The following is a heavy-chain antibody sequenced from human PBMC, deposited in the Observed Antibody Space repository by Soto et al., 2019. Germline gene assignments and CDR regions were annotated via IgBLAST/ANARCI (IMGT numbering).Heavy chain of an antibody. V-gene: IGHV3-21*01. J-gene: IGHJ4*02. D-gene: IGHD3-3*01. Sequence: GGSLRLSCAASGFTFSSYSMNWVRQAPGKGLEWVSSISISSSYIYYADSVKGRFTISRDNAKNSLYLQMNSLRAEDTAVYYCATLQPVLRFLEWFQPHWGQGTLVTVSS. CDR2: ISISSSYI. CDR3: ATLQPVLRFLEWFQPH. CDR1: GFTFSSYS.